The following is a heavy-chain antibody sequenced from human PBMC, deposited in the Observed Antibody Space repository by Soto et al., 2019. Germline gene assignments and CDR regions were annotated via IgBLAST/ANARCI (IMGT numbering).Heavy chain of an antibody. CDR1: GYTFNTYW. D-gene: IGHD2-21*01. CDR3: ARQKLWMATINNDAFDV. Sequence: GESLKISCKGSGYTFNTYWIGWVRQMPGKGLEWMGFIYPGDSDTTYSPSFQGQVTISVDKSISTAYLQWSSLKVSDTAIYYCARQKLWMATINNDAFDVWGQGTKVTVSS. V-gene: IGHV5-51*01. J-gene: IGHJ3*01. CDR2: IYPGDSDT.